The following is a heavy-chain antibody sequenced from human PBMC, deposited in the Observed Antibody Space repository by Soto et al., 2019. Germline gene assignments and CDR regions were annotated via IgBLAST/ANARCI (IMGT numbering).Heavy chain of an antibody. CDR3: ARHGLPFFDLTWFDP. Sequence: SETLSLTCAVSGGSISSGDYYWSWIRQPPGKGLEWIGLIYYSGSTHYNPSLKSRLTISVNTSNNQFSLKLTSATAADTAVYFCARHGLPFFDLTWFDPWGQGTLVTVSS. J-gene: IGHJ5*02. D-gene: IGHD3-9*01. CDR2: IYYSGST. CDR1: GGSISSGDYY. V-gene: IGHV4-30-4*01.